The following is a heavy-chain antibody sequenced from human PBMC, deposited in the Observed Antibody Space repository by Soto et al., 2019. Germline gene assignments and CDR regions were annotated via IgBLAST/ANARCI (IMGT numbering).Heavy chain of an antibody. Sequence: EVQLSESGGGLVQPGGSLSLSCAASGFTFSNYAMSWVRQAPGKGLEWVSAISVSGDYTYYADSVKGRVTISRDNSKNTLYLRMNSLRAEDTAGYYCARGGTYNWNAYFDYWGQGSLVTVSS. CDR3: ARGGTYNWNAYFDY. CDR1: GFTFSNYA. V-gene: IGHV3-23*01. CDR2: ISVSGDYT. D-gene: IGHD1-1*01. J-gene: IGHJ4*02.